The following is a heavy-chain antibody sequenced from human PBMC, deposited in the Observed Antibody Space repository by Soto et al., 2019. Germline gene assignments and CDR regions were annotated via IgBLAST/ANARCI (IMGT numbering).Heavy chain of an antibody. V-gene: IGHV4-59*01. CDR1: GGSITLYY. D-gene: IGHD4-17*01. CDR2: MYSSGST. CDR3: ARSTGYGDSYFDY. Sequence: SETLSLTCTVSGGSITLYYWNWIRRSPGKGLEWIGYMYSSGSTNYRSSLKSRITISGDTSKNQFSLRLRSVTAADTAVYFCARSTGYGDSYFDYWGQGALVTVSS. J-gene: IGHJ4*02.